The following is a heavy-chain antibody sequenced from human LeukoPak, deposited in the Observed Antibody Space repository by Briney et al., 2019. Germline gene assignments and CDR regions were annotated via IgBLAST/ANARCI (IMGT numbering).Heavy chain of an antibody. V-gene: IGHV3-11*01. J-gene: IGHJ4*02. CDR3: AKDQVTGRALDY. CDR1: GFTFSDYY. D-gene: IGHD2-21*02. Sequence: GGSLRLSCAASGFTFSDYYMAWIRQAPGKGLEWVSAITNSGSPLDNADSVEDRFTISRDNAENSLFLQMDSLRADDTAVYYCAKDQVTGRALDYWGQGTLVTVSS. CDR2: ITNSGSPL.